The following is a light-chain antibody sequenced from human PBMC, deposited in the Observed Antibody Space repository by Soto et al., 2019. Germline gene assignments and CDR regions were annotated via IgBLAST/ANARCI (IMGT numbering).Light chain of an antibody. J-gene: IGLJ1*01. Sequence: QSALTQPASVSGSPGQSITISCTGTSSDVGGYNYVSWYQHHPGKAPKLMIYEVSNRPSGVSNRFSGSKSGSTASLTISGLQAEDEADYYCSSFTTRSTLVFGTGTKLTVL. CDR2: EVS. V-gene: IGLV2-14*01. CDR3: SSFTTRSTLV. CDR1: SSDVGGYNY.